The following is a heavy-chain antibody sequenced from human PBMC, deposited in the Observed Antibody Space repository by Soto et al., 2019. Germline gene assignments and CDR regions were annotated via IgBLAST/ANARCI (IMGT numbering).Heavy chain of an antibody. CDR1: GDSVSSNSAA. D-gene: IGHD6-19*01. Sequence: SQTPSLTCAISGDSVSSNSAAWNWIRQSPSRGLEWLGRTYYRSKWYNDYAVSVKSRITINPDTSKNQFSLQLNSVTPEDTAVFYCARGQNSSGWYPYLDNGGQETLVTAPS. V-gene: IGHV6-1*01. J-gene: IGHJ4*02. CDR3: ARGQNSSGWYPYLDN. CDR2: TYYRSKWYN.